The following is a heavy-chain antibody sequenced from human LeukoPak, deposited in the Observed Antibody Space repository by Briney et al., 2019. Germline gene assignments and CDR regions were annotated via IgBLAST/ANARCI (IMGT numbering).Heavy chain of an antibody. CDR2: IYSGGST. CDR1: GFTVSSNY. J-gene: IGHJ3*02. V-gene: IGHV3-53*01. Sequence: PGGSLRLSCAASGFTVSSNYMSWVRQAPGKGLEWVSVIYSGGSTYYADSVKGRFTISRDNSKNTLYLQMNSLRAEDTAMYYCATLSITIQGAFDIWGQGTMVTVS. CDR3: ATLSITIQGAFDI. D-gene: IGHD3-3*01.